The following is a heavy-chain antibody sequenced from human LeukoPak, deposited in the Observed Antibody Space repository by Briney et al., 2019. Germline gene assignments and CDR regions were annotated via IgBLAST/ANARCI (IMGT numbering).Heavy chain of an antibody. Sequence: PGGSLRLSCAASGFTLRNYAMSWVRQAPGKGLEWVSSISSSADNTYHADSVKGRFTISRDNSKNTLYLQMNSLRAEDTALYYCAKLTRWNPHYPIDYWGQGTLVTVSS. D-gene: IGHD1-1*01. CDR1: GFTLRNYA. CDR2: ISSSADNT. J-gene: IGHJ4*02. V-gene: IGHV3-23*01. CDR3: AKLTRWNPHYPIDY.